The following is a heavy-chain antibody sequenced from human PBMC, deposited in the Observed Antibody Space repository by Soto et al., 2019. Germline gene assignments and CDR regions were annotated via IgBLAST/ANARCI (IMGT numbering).Heavy chain of an antibody. Sequence: EVQLVESGGGLVQPGGSLRLSFAVSGFTLSIYGSVWVRQAPGKGLEYVSAIRRNGVSTNYADSVKGRFTICRDNSKNTLWLQMGTLRADDMAHYYCAREGRLFYWYFDLWCRFTLVTVSS. V-gene: IGHV3-64*07. J-gene: IGHJ2*01. CDR3: AREGRLFYWYFDL. CDR2: IRRNGVST. CDR1: GFTLSIYG.